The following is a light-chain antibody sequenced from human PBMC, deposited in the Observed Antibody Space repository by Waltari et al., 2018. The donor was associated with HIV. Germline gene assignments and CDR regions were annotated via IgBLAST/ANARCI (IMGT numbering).Light chain of an antibody. J-gene: IGLJ2*01. CDR3: QVWDGTSDRPV. Sequence: SYVLTQPPSVSEAPGQTARITCGGHNIGSKSVHWYQQKPGQAPVLVVYDDSDRPSGIPDRFSGSNSRNTATLSISRVEAGDEADYSCQVWDGTSDRPVFGGGTKLTVL. CDR1: NIGSKS. CDR2: DDS. V-gene: IGLV3-21*02.